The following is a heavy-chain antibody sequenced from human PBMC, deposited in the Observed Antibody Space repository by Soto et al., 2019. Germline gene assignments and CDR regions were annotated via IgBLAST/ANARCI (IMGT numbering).Heavy chain of an antibody. Sequence: SVKVSCKASGGTFSSYAISWVRQAPGQGLEWMGGIIPIFGTANYAQKFQGRVTITADESTSTAYRELSSLRSEDTAVYYCARDANLDIVVVPAAFKGGYYGMDVWGQGTTVTVSS. V-gene: IGHV1-69*13. CDR1: GGTFSSYA. J-gene: IGHJ6*02. D-gene: IGHD2-2*01. CDR2: IIPIFGTA. CDR3: ARDANLDIVVVPAAFKGGYYGMDV.